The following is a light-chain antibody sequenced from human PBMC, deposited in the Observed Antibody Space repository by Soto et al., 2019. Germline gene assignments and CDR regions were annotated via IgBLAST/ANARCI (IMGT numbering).Light chain of an antibody. J-gene: IGKJ2*01. CDR2: DVS. CDR3: QQYERFYT. V-gene: IGKV1-33*01. Sequence: DIQMTQSPSSLSASVGDRVTITCQASQDIGHYLNWYQQKAGKAPKLLIYDVSNLETGVPSRFSGGGSGTSFTFTISSLQPEDVATYFYQQYERFYTFGQGTKLEI. CDR1: QDIGHY.